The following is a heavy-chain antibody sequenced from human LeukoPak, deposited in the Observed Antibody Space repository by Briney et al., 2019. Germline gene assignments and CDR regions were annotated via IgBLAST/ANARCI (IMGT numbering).Heavy chain of an antibody. CDR2: IKEDGSEK. Sequence: GGSLRLSCAASGFTFSTYWMSWVRQAPGKGREWVANIKEDGSEKYYVDSVKGRFTLYRDSAKNSLYLQMNSLRAEDTAVYYCARAEWSNWYFDLWGRGTLVTVSS. V-gene: IGHV3-7*03. CDR3: ARAEWSNWYFDL. J-gene: IGHJ2*01. CDR1: GFTFSTYW. D-gene: IGHD3-3*01.